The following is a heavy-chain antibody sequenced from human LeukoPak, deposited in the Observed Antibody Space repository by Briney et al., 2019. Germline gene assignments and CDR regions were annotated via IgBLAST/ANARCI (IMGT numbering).Heavy chain of an antibody. CDR3: AKDNDYGDSGALDY. CDR1: GFTFSSYG. D-gene: IGHD4-17*01. CDR2: IWYDGSNK. J-gene: IGHJ4*02. Sequence: GGSLRLSCAASGFTFSSYGMHWVRQAPGKGLEWVAVIWYDGSNKYYADSVKGRFTISRDNSKNTLYLQMNSLRAEDTAVYYCAKDNDYGDSGALDYWGQGTLVTVSS. V-gene: IGHV3-30*02.